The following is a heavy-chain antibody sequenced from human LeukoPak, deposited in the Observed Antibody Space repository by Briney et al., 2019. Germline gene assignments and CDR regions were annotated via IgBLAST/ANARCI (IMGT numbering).Heavy chain of an antibody. CDR1: GFTFKNYA. Sequence: GGSLRLSCAASGFTFKNYATHWVRQAPGKGLEYVSAISGNGGTTYYANSVKGRFTISRDNSKNTLYLQVGLRVEDMAVYYCARAGSSRYFDWLFDGMDVWGQGTTVTVSS. D-gene: IGHD3-9*01. J-gene: IGHJ6*02. CDR2: ISGNGGTT. V-gene: IGHV3-64*01. CDR3: ARAGSSRYFDWLFDGMDV.